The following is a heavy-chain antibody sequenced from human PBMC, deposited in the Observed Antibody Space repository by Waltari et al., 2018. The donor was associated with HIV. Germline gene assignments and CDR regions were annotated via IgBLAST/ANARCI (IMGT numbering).Heavy chain of an antibody. J-gene: IGHJ6*02. Sequence: QLQLQESGSGLVKPSQTLSLTCAVSGGSISSGGYSWTWIRQPPGKGLEWIGYISQSGTTYYNPDLQSRVTISLDRSKNQFSLKLRSVTAADTAVYYCARDRLSVTTRGGYYYGLDVWGQGTTVTVSS. CDR3: ARDRLSVTTRGGYYYGLDV. CDR2: ISQSGTT. CDR1: GGSISSGGYS. D-gene: IGHD4-17*01. V-gene: IGHV4-30-2*01.